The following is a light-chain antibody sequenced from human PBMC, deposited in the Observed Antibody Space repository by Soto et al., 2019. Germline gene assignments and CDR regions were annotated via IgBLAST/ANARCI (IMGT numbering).Light chain of an antibody. J-gene: IGLJ2*01. Sequence: QSALTQPASVSGSPGQSITISCTGTITDIGAYNYVSWYQQHPGKAPKLLIYGVSSRPSGVPDRFSGSKSGNTASLTISGLQAEDEADYFCCSYAGSYTYVVFGGGTKLTVL. CDR1: ITDIGAYNY. V-gene: IGLV2-11*01. CDR3: CSYAGSYTYVV. CDR2: GVS.